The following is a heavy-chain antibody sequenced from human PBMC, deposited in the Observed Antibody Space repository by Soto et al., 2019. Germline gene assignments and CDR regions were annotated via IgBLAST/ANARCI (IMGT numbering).Heavy chain of an antibody. CDR3: ARGGKIVRTIFGESYYYYGMDV. J-gene: IGHJ6*02. Sequence: GASVKVSCKASGYTFTSYGISWVRQAPEQGLEWMGWISAYNGNTNYAQKLQGRVTMTTDTSTSTAYMELRSLRSDDTAVYYCARGGKIVRTIFGESYYYYGMDVWGQGTTVTVSS. CDR1: GYTFTSYG. CDR2: ISAYNGNT. D-gene: IGHD3-3*01. V-gene: IGHV1-18*04.